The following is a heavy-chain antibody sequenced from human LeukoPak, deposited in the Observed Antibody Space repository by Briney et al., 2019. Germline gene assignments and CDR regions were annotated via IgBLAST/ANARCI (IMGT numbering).Heavy chain of an antibody. J-gene: IGHJ4*02. Sequence: ASVKVSCKASGYTFTGYYMHWVRQAPGQGLEWMGWINPGSGDTKYAQKFQGRVTMTRDTSISTAYMEVSRLRFDDTAMYYCAREVGYLLGEYRLGFWGQGTLVTVSS. CDR2: INPGSGDT. D-gene: IGHD3-10*01. CDR1: GYTFTGYY. CDR3: AREVGYLLGEYRLGF. V-gene: IGHV1-2*02.